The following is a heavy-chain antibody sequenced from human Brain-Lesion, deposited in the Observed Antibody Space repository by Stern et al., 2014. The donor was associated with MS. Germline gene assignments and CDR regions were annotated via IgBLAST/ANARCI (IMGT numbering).Heavy chain of an antibody. V-gene: IGHV4-39*01. CDR2: IYYSGNT. Sequence: QLQLQESGPGLVKPSETLSLTCTVAGGSVSSTSYAWAWIRQPPGKGLEWIGNIYYSGNTYYTPPRKTRLPISLDASKNLSSLQRRSVTAADTAVYYCAGEEDIRYCSGGSCTGNWFDPWGQGTLVTVSS. CDR3: AGEEDIRYCSGGSCTGNWFDP. D-gene: IGHD2-15*01. J-gene: IGHJ5*02. CDR1: GGSVSSTSYA.